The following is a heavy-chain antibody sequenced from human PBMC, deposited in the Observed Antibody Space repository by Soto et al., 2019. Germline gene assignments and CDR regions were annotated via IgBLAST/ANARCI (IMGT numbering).Heavy chain of an antibody. J-gene: IGHJ6*01. CDR2: IIPIFGTT. CDR1: GGTFSSYG. D-gene: IGHD3-3*01. V-gene: IGHV1-69*13. CDR3: ASSLFSGVGHYGMDV. Sequence: GASVKVSCKASGGTFSSYGISWVRQAPGQGLEWMGGIIPIFGTTNYAQKFQGRVTLTADESTSTAYMELRSLRSDDTTVYYCASSLFSGVGHYGMDVWGQGTTGTVSS.